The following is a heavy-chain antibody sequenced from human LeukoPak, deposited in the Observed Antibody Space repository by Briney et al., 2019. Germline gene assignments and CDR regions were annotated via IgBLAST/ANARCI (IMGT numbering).Heavy chain of an antibody. CDR3: ARHKKYYYYYGMDV. CDR1: GGSISSYY. V-gene: IGHV4-59*08. J-gene: IGHJ6*02. Sequence: PSETLSLTCTVSGGSISSYYWSWIRQPPGKGLEWIGYIYYSGSTNYNPSLKSRVTISVDTSKNQFSLKLSSVTAADTAVYYCARHKKYYYYYGMDVWGQGTTVTVSS. CDR2: IYYSGST.